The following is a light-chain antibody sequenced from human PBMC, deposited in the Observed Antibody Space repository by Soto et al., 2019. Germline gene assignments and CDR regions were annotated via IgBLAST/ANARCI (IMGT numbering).Light chain of an antibody. CDR2: KAS. J-gene: IGKJ1*01. V-gene: IGKV1-5*03. CDR3: QQYNSYPWT. Sequence: DIQMTQSPSTLSASVGDRVTITCRASHSISSWLAWYQQKPGKAPKLLIYKASSLESGVQSRFSGSGSGTELTLTISSLQPDDFATYYCQQYNSYPWTFGQGTKVEIK. CDR1: HSISSW.